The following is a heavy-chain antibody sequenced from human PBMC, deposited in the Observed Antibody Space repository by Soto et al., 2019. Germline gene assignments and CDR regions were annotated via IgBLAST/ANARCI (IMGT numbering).Heavy chain of an antibody. CDR1: GGTFSSYA. CDR2: IIPIFGTA. CDR3: ARDPSPYCTNGVCYRGWFDP. V-gene: IGHV1-69*06. J-gene: IGHJ5*02. D-gene: IGHD2-8*01. Sequence: QVQLVQSGAEVKNPGSSVKVSCKASGGTFSSYAISWVRQAPGQGLEWMGGIIPIFGTANYAQKFQGRVTSTADKSTSTAYMELSSLRSEDTAVYYCARDPSPYCTNGVCYRGWFDPWGQGTLVTVSS.